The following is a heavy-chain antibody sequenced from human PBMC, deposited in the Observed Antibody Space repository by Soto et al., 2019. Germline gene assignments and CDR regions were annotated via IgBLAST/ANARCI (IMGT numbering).Heavy chain of an antibody. D-gene: IGHD3-10*01. CDR1: GYTFTSYG. Sequence: GASVKVSCKASGYTFTSYGISWVRQAPGQGLEWMGWISAYNGNTNYAQRLQDRVTMTTDTSTTTAYMELRSLRSDDTAVYYCARSLYGSGRNAFDPWGQGTRGTVSA. CDR3: ARSLYGSGRNAFDP. J-gene: IGHJ5*02. V-gene: IGHV1-18*01. CDR2: ISAYNGNT.